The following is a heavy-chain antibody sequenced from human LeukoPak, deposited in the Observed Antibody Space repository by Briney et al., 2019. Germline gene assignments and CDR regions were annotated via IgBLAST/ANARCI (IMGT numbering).Heavy chain of an antibody. V-gene: IGHV3-7*01. CDR2: IKQDGSEK. J-gene: IGHJ3*02. CDR1: GFTFSSYR. Sequence: GGSLRLSCAASGFTFSSYRMSWVRQAPGKGLEWVANIKQDGSEKYYVDSVKGRFTISRDNAKNSLYLQMNSLRAEDTAVYYCARRGIVGATRAFDIWGQGTMVTVSS. D-gene: IGHD1-26*01. CDR3: ARRGIVGATRAFDI.